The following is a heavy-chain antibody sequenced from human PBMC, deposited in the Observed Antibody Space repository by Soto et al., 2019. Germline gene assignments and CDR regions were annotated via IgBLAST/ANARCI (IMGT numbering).Heavy chain of an antibody. CDR3: ARGGWRHIDY. J-gene: IGHJ4*02. CDR2: IYYSGST. V-gene: IGHV4-59*08. Sequence: QVQLQESGPGLVKPSETLSLTCTVSGGSISVYYWSWIRQPPGKGLEWIGYIYYSGSTNYNPSLKSRVNMSVDTSKNQFSLKLSSVTAADTAVYYCARGGWRHIDYWGQGTLVTVSS. D-gene: IGHD3-3*01. CDR1: GGSISVYY.